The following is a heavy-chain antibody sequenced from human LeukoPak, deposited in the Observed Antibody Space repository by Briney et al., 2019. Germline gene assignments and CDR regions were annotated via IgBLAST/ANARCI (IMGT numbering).Heavy chain of an antibody. CDR3: ARSVDQNCFDP. V-gene: IGHV5-51*01. D-gene: IGHD5-12*01. CDR2: IYPGDSDT. CDR1: GYSFPSYW. Sequence: GESLKISCKGSGYSFPSYWIGWVRQMPGKGLEWMGIIYPGDSDTRYSPSFQGQVTISADKSISTAYLQWSSLKASDTAIYYCARSVDQNCFDPWGQGTLVTVSS. J-gene: IGHJ5*02.